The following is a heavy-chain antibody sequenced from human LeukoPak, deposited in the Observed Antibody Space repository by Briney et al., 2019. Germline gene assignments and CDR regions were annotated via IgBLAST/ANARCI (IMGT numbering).Heavy chain of an antibody. CDR1: GFTFSSYA. CDR3: ARDGPGAGRYCSSTSCYHPGY. J-gene: IGHJ4*02. D-gene: IGHD2-2*01. CDR2: ISYDGSNK. Sequence: GGSLRLSCAASGFTFSSYAMHWVRQAPGKGLEWVAVISYDGSNKYYADSVKGRFTISRDNSKNTLYLQMNSLRAEDTAVYYCARDGPGAGRYCSSTSCYHPGYWGQGTLVTVSS. V-gene: IGHV3-30-3*01.